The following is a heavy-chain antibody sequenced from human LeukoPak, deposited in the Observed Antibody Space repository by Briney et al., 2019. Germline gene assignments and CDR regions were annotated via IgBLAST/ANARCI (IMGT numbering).Heavy chain of an antibody. CDR1: GYTFTGYY. CDR3: AVYGSGSYYKGYYFDY. J-gene: IGHJ4*02. V-gene: IGHV1-2*02. Sequence: GASVKVSCKASGYTFTGYYMHWVRQAPGQGLEWMGWINPNSGGTNYAQKFQGRVTRTRDTSISTAYMELSRLRSDDTAVYSCAVYGSGSYYKGYYFDYWGQGTLVTVSS. CDR2: INPNSGGT. D-gene: IGHD3-10*01.